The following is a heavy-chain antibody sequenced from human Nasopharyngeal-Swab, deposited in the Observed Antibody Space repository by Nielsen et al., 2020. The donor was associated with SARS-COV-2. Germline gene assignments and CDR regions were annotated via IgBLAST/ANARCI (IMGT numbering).Heavy chain of an antibody. CDR1: GFTFSGYY. D-gene: IGHD3-16*02. CDR3: ARDTGLYYDYYWGNHRYGNVFDL. CDR2: IDRTGSSV. J-gene: IGHJ3*01. Sequence: GESLKISCATGGFTFSGYYMNWVRQAPGKGLEWSSYIDRTGSSVTYADSVKGRFTISRDNAKNSLYLQLDSLRVEDTAVYYCARDTGLYYDYYWGNHRYGNVFDLWGQGTRVTVSS. V-gene: IGHV3-11*01.